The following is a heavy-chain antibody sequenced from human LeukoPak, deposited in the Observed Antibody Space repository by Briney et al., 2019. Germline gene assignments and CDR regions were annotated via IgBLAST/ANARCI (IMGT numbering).Heavy chain of an antibody. Sequence: KPGGSLRPSCEASGFTFSSYTMNWVRQAPGKGLEWVSSISSSSSYINYADSVKGRFTISRDNAKNSLYLQMNSLRAEDTAVYYCARNYNYYDSSGAGYWGQGTLVTVSS. D-gene: IGHD3-22*01. J-gene: IGHJ4*02. V-gene: IGHV3-21*01. CDR1: GFTFSSYT. CDR2: ISSSSSYI. CDR3: ARNYNYYDSSGAGY.